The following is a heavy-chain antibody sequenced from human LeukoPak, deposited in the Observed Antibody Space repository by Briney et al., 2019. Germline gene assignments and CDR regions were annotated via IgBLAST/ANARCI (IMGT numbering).Heavy chain of an antibody. CDR2: INPSGGNT. Sequence: ASVKVSCKASGYTFTGYYMHWVRQAPGQGLEWMGIINPSGGNTNYAQKLQGRVTMTTDTSTSTAYMELRSLRSDDTAVYYCASRGYSYGPYDYWGQGTLVTVSS. V-gene: IGHV1-46*01. CDR3: ASRGYSYGPYDY. J-gene: IGHJ4*02. D-gene: IGHD5-18*01. CDR1: GYTFTGYY.